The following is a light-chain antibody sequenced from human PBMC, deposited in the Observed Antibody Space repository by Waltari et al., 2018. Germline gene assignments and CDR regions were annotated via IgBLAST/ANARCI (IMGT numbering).Light chain of an antibody. V-gene: IGKV3-20*01. CDR1: QSVSRA. CDR2: GAS. CDR3: QHYLRLPVT. J-gene: IGKJ1*01. Sequence: EIVLTQSPGTLSLSLGERATLSCRASQSVSRALTWYQQKPGQAPRLLSYGASTRAPGIPDRFSGSGSGTDFSLTISRLEPDDFAVYYCQHYLRLPVTFGQGTTVEI.